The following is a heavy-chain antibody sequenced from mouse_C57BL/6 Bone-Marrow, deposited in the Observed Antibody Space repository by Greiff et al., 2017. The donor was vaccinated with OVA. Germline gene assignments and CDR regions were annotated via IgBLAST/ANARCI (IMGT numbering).Heavy chain of an antibody. J-gene: IGHJ1*03. Sequence: VQLQQSGGDLVKPGGSLKLSCAASGFTFSSYGMSWVRQTPDKRLEWVATISSGGSYSNSPDSVKGRFTISSANAATARYLQMRILNSKDTAMYYCERRLYYDYWEFDVWGTGTTVTVSS. CDR1: GFTFSSYG. V-gene: IGHV5-6*01. D-gene: IGHD2-4*01. CDR2: ISSGGSYS. CDR3: ERRLYYDYWEFDV.